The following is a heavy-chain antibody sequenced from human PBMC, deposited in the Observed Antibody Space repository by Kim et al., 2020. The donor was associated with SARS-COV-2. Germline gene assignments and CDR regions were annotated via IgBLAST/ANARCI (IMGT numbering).Heavy chain of an antibody. D-gene: IGHD1-1*01. V-gene: IGHV4-59*13. J-gene: IGHJ4*02. Sequence: SETLSLTCTVSGGSISSYYWSWIRQPPGKGLEWIGYIYYSGSTNYNPSLKSRVTISVDTSKNQFSLKLSSVTAADTAVYYCARDSGTGTDYWGQGTLVTVSS. CDR1: GGSISSYY. CDR2: IYYSGST. CDR3: ARDSGTGTDY.